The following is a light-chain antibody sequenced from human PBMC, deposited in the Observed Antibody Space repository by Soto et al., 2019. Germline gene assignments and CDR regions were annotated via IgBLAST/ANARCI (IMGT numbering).Light chain of an antibody. CDR1: SGLSNYA. V-gene: IGLV4-69*01. CDR3: QTWGTAIHDVV. J-gene: IGLJ2*01. CDR2: LNSDGSH. Sequence: QPVLTQSPSASASLGASVKLTCTLSSGLSNYAIAWHQQQPEKGPRYLMKLNSDGSHNKGDGIPDRFSGSSSGTERHLTISSLQSEDEADYYCQTWGTAIHDVVFGGGTKLTVL.